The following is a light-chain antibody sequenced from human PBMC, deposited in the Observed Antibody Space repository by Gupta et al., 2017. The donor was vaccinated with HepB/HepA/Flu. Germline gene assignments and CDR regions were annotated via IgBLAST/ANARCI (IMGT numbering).Light chain of an antibody. V-gene: IGKV3-20*01. Sequence: EIVLTQSPGTLSLSPGERATLSCRASQIVRSNYLAWYQQKPGQAPRLLIYGASSRATGIPDRFSGSGSGTDFTLSISRLDPEDFAVYYCQQEDSSPRTFGQGTKVEIK. J-gene: IGKJ1*01. CDR2: GAS. CDR3: QQEDSSPRT. CDR1: QIVRSNY.